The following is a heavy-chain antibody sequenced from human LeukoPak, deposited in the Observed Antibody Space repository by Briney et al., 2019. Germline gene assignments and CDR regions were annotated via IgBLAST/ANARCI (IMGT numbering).Heavy chain of an antibody. V-gene: IGHV1-2*02. J-gene: IGHJ6*02. CDR1: GYTFTGYY. CDR2: INPNSGGT. CDR3: AVSPYAWSPMDV. D-gene: IGHD3-3*01. Sequence: ASVKVSCKASGYTFTGYYIHWVRQAPGQGLEWMGWINPNSGGTNYAQKFQGRVTMTGDTSISTAYMELSRLRSDDTAVYYCAVSPYAWSPMDVWGQGTTVTVSS.